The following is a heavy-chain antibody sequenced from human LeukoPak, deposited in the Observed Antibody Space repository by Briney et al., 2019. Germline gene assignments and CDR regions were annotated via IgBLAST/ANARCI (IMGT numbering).Heavy chain of an antibody. J-gene: IGHJ4*02. Sequence: QPGGSLRLSCAASGFTFSTYGMSWVRQAPGKGLEWVSAVGSDGINTAYADSVKGRFTISRDNSKNTLYLQLNSLRAEDTAVYYCARERVVAGPGGDYWGQGTLVTVSS. CDR3: ARERVVAGPGGDY. V-gene: IGHV3-23*01. CDR2: VGSDGINT. D-gene: IGHD6-19*01. CDR1: GFTFSTYG.